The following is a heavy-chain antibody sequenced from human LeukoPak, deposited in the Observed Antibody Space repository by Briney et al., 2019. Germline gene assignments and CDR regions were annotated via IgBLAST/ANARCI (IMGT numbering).Heavy chain of an antibody. Sequence: PSEALSLTCTVSGGSLSSYFWNWIRQPPGKGLEWIGYVHDSGTSNYSPSLKSRVSIALDTSKNQFSLKLNSVTAADTAVYYCARSRGGFGDYGSWFDPWGQGTLVTVSS. D-gene: IGHD4-17*01. J-gene: IGHJ5*02. CDR3: ARSRGGFGDYGSWFDP. CDR2: VHDSGTS. V-gene: IGHV4-59*01. CDR1: GGSLSSYF.